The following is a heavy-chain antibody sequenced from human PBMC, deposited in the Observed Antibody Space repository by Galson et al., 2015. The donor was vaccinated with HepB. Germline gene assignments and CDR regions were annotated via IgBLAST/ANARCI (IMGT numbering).Heavy chain of an antibody. D-gene: IGHD2-15*01. Sequence: SCKASGYTFTSYAMHWVRQAPAQRLEWMGWINAGNGNTKYSQKFQGRVTITRDTSASTAYMELSSLRSEDTAVYYCARGDCSGGSCRPYYGMDVWGQGTTVTVSS. J-gene: IGHJ6*02. V-gene: IGHV1-3*01. CDR3: ARGDCSGGSCRPYYGMDV. CDR2: INAGNGNT. CDR1: GYTFTSYA.